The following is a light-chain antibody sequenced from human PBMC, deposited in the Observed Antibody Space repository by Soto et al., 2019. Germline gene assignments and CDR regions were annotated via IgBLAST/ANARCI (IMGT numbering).Light chain of an antibody. CDR1: QSVSSN. CDR2: CAS. CDR3: QQYNNWPPGT. J-gene: IGKJ4*01. V-gene: IGKV3-15*01. Sequence: EIVMTQSPATLSVSPGERATLSCRASQSVSSNLAWYQQKPGQAPRLLIYCASTRATGIPARFSGSGSGKEFTLTISSLQSEDFAVYYCQQYNNWPPGTFGGGTKVEIK.